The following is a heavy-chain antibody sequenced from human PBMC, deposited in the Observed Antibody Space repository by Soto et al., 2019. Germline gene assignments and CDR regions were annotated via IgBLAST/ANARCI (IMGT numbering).Heavy chain of an antibody. Sequence: SVKVSCKASGGTFSSYAISWVRQAPGQGLKWMGGIIPIFGTANYAQKFQGRVTITADESTSTAYMELSSLRSEDTAVYYCALGYCSSTRCYTRGSYYYYGMDVWGQGTTVTVSS. CDR3: ALGYCSSTRCYTRGSYYYYGMDV. D-gene: IGHD2-2*02. J-gene: IGHJ6*02. CDR1: GGTFSSYA. V-gene: IGHV1-69*13. CDR2: IIPIFGTA.